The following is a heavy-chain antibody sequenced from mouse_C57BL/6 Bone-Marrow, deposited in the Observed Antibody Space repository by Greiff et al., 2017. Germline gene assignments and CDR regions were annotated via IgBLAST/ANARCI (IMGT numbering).Heavy chain of an antibody. V-gene: IGHV1-81*01. CDR3: ADYYSNYVFAY. CDR2: IYPRSGNT. J-gene: IGHJ3*01. CDR1: GYTFTSYG. Sequence: VQLQQSGAELARPGASVKLSCKASGYTFTSYGISWVKQRTGQGLEWIGEIYPRSGNTYYNEKFKGKATLTADTSSSTAYMELRSLTSEDSAVYICADYYSNYVFAYWGQGTLVTVSA. D-gene: IGHD2-5*01.